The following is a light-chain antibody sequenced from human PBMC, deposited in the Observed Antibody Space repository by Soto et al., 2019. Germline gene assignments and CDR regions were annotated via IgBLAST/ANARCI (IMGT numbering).Light chain of an antibody. CDR1: QSVSSSY. Sequence: IVMTQSPATLSVSPWEIATLSCRASQSVSSSYLAWYQQKPGQAPRLLVYGASTRATGIPARFSGSGAGTDFTLTITSLQSEDFGVYFCQQYKDWPTTFGQGTKVDI. CDR3: QQYKDWPTT. V-gene: IGKV3-15*01. J-gene: IGKJ1*01. CDR2: GAS.